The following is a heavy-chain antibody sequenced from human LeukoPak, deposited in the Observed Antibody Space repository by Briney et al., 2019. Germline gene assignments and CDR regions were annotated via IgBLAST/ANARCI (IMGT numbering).Heavy chain of an antibody. J-gene: IGHJ5*02. CDR2: ISYDGSNK. CDR3: PREGDYYDSSGYYFNWFDP. CDR1: GFTFSSYA. Sequence: GGSLRLSCAASGFTFSSYAMHWVRQAPGKGLEWVAVISYDGSNKYYADSVKGRFTISRDNSKNTLYLQMNSLRAEDTAVYYCPREGDYYDSSGYYFNWFDPWGQGTLVTVSS. D-gene: IGHD3-22*01. V-gene: IGHV3-30*04.